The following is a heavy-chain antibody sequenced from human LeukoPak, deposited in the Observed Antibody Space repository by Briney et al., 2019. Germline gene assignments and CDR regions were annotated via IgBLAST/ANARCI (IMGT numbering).Heavy chain of an antibody. D-gene: IGHD2-2*01. J-gene: IGHJ4*02. V-gene: IGHV1-69*06. CDR2: IIPIFGTA. CDR3: ARAPAARYYFDY. Sequence: SVKVSCKASGGTFSSYAISWVRQAPGQGLEWMGGIIPIFGTANYAQKFQGRVTITAGKSTSTAYMELSSLRSEDTAVYYCARAPAARYYFDYWGQGTLVTVSS. CDR1: GGTFSSYA.